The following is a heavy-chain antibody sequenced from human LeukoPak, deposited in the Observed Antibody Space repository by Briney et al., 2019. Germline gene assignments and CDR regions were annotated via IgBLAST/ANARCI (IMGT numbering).Heavy chain of an antibody. CDR3: ASLIQIVVVPAATWSGAFDI. CDR2: IYYSGST. CDR1: GGSISSSSYY. D-gene: IGHD2-2*01. V-gene: IGHV4-39*01. Sequence: SETLSLTCTVSGGSISSSSYYWGWIRQPPGKGLEWIGSIYYSGSTYYNPSLKSRVTISVDTSKNQFSLKLSSVTAADTAVYYCASLIQIVVVPAATWSGAFDIWGQGTMVTVSS. J-gene: IGHJ3*02.